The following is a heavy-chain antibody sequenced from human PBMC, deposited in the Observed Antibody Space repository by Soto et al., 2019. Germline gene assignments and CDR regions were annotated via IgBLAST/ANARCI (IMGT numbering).Heavy chain of an antibody. Sequence: GASVKVSCKASGYTFIRYAMHWVRQAPGQRLEWMGWINAGNGNTKYSQKFQGRVTITRDTSASTAYMELSSLRSDDTAVYYCARAIVPSSQDFDIVVVVAATGYFDYWGQGTLVTVSS. D-gene: IGHD2-15*01. CDR3: ARAIVPSSQDFDIVVVVAATGYFDY. CDR1: GYTFIRYA. J-gene: IGHJ4*02. V-gene: IGHV1-3*01. CDR2: INAGNGNT.